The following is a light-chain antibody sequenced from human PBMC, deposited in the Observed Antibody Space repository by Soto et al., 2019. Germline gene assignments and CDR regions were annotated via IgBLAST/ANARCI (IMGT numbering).Light chain of an antibody. V-gene: IGKV1-27*01. CDR2: GAS. CDR1: QGIGNF. CDR3: QKYRSATSLT. J-gene: IGKJ4*01. Sequence: DFQMTQSPSSLSASVGDRVTITCRASQGIGNFLAWYQHKPGKVPKLLIYGASSLQSGVPSRFSGSGSGTDFTLTISSLQPEDVATYYCQKYRSATSLTFGGGTKVEIK.